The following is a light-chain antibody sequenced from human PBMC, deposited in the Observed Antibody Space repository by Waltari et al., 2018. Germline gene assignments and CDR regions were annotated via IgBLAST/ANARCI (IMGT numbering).Light chain of an antibody. J-gene: IGKJ3*01. V-gene: IGKV4-1*01. Sequence: DIVMTQSPDSLAVSLGERATINCKSSPSVLYSSNNKNYLAWYQQKPGQPPKLLIDWASTRESGVPERFSGSGSGTDFTLTISSLQAEDVAVYYCQQHYSSPFTFGPGTKVDIK. CDR1: PSVLYSSNNKNY. CDR2: WAS. CDR3: QQHYSSPFT.